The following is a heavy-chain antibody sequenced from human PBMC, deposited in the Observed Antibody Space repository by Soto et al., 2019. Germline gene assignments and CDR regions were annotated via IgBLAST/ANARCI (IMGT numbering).Heavy chain of an antibody. CDR3: ARGEDAFFYYGLDV. V-gene: IGHV3-21*04. J-gene: IGHJ6*02. Sequence: GGSLRLSCAASGFTLSIHSMSWVRQAPGKGLEWVSSIDFRRGSTYYADSVKGRFTISRDNTKNSLFLQMNSLRAEDTAVYYCARGEDAFFYYGLDVWGQGITVTVSS. CDR2: IDFRRGST. CDR1: GFTLSIHS.